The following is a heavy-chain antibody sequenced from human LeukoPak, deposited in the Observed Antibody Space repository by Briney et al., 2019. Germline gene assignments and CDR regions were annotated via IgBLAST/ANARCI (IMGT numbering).Heavy chain of an antibody. CDR1: GFTFSSHS. CDR2: ISSSSYI. CDR3: ASGRNYDILTGRTVDY. Sequence: GGSLRLSCAASGFTFSSHSMNWVRQAPGKGLEWVSSISSSSYIYYADSVKGRFTISRDNAKNSLYLQMNSLRAEDTAVYYCASGRNYDILTGRTVDYWGQGTLVTVSS. D-gene: IGHD3-9*01. V-gene: IGHV3-21*01. J-gene: IGHJ4*02.